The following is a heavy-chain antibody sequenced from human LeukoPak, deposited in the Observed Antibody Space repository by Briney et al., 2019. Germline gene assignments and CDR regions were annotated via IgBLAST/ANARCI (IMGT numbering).Heavy chain of an antibody. CDR1: GFTFSTYA. CDR2: ISGSGGYT. Sequence: GGSLRLSCAASGFTFSTYAMSWVRQAPGKGLEWVSAISGSGGYTYYADSVKGRFTISRDNSKNTLYLEMNSLRAEDTAVYYCAKEVYYYGSGSYYSANHIDYWGQGTLVTVSS. D-gene: IGHD3-10*01. CDR3: AKEVYYYGSGSYYSANHIDY. J-gene: IGHJ4*02. V-gene: IGHV3-23*01.